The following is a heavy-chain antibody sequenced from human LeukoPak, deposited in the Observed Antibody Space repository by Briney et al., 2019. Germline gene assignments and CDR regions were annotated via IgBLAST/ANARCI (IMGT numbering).Heavy chain of an antibody. CDR3: ARGRMAGNY. V-gene: IGHV4-39*07. Sequence: TSETLYLTCTVSGGSIIISTYYWGWIRQPPEKGLEWIGSVFYNGSSYYNPSLKSRVTISVDTSKNQFSLKLNSVTAADTAVYYCARGRMAGNYWGQGTLVTVSS. J-gene: IGHJ4*02. D-gene: IGHD6-19*01. CDR1: GGSIIISTYY. CDR2: VFYNGSS.